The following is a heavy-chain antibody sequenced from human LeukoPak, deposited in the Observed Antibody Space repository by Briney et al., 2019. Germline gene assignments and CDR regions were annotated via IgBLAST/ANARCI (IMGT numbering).Heavy chain of an antibody. D-gene: IGHD6-19*01. CDR3: SSGGVAGTRGRGY. V-gene: IGHV3-15*01. J-gene: IGHJ4*02. Sequence: PGGSLRLSCAASGFSFSNAWMSWVRQAPGKGLEWVGRIKSNTDGGTTDYAAPVKGRFTISRDDSKNTLYLRMNSLKTEDTAVYYCSSGGVAGTRGRGYWGQGTLVTVSS. CDR1: GFSFSNAW. CDR2: IKSNTDGGTT.